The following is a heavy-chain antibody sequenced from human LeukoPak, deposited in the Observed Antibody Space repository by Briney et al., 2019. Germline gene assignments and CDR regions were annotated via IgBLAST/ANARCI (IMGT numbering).Heavy chain of an antibody. CDR3: AREIVQYDYVWGSYRRRGWFDP. J-gene: IGHJ5*02. CDR2: INHSGST. Sequence: SETLSLTCAVYGGSFSGYYWSWIRQPPGKGLEWIGEINHSGSTNYNPSLKSRVTISVDTSKNQFSLKLSSVTAADTAVYYCAREIVQYDYVWGSYRRRGWFDPWDQGTLVTVSS. D-gene: IGHD3-16*02. CDR1: GGSFSGYY. V-gene: IGHV4-34*01.